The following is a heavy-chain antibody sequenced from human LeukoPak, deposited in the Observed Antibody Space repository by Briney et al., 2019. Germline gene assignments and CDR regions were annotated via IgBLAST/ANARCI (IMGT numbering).Heavy chain of an antibody. J-gene: IGHJ4*02. CDR3: ASPGEKDYYFDY. CDR2: INPSGGST. Sequence: GASVKVSCKASGYTFTSYYMHWVRQAPGQGLEGMGIINPSGGSTSYAQKFQGRVTMTRDTSTSTVYMELSSLRSEDTAVYYCASPGEKDYYFDYWGQGTLVTVSS. V-gene: IGHV1-46*01. D-gene: IGHD3-16*01. CDR1: GYTFTSYY.